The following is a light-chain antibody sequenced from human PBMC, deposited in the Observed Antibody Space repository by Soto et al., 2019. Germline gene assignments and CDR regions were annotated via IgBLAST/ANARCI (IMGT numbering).Light chain of an antibody. CDR1: SSNIGRNI. CDR3: AGWDDSLNGPV. CDR2: SNN. Sequence: QSVLTQPPSASGTPGQRVTISCSGSSSNIGRNIVNWYQQLPGTAPKLLIYSNNQRPSGVTDRFSGSKSGTSGSLAISGRQSEDEADYYCAGWDDSLNGPVFGGGTKLTVL. V-gene: IGLV1-44*01. J-gene: IGLJ2*01.